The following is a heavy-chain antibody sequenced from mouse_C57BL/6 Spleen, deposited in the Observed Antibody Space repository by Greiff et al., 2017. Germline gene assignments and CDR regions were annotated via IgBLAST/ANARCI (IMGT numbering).Heavy chain of an antibody. V-gene: IGHV1-64*01. CDR2: IHPNSGST. D-gene: IGHD2-5*01. CDR1: GYTFTSYW. Sequence: QVQLKQPGAELVKPGASVKLSCKASGYTFTSYWMQWVKQRPGQGLEWIGMIHPNSGSTNYNEKFKSKATLTVDKSSSTAYMQLSSLTSEDSAVYYCARSRSNYEGAMDYWGQGTSVTVSS. J-gene: IGHJ4*01. CDR3: ARSRSNYEGAMDY.